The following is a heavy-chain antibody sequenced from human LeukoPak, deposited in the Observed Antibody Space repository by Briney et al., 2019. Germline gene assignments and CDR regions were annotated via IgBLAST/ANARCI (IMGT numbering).Heavy chain of an antibody. CDR1: GFTFSSYS. V-gene: IGHV3-21*01. CDR2: ISSSSSYI. Sequence: PGGSLRLSCAASGFTFSSYSMNWVRQAPGKGLEWVSSISSSSSYIYYADSVKGRFTISRDNAKNSLYLQMNSLRAEDTAVYYRARDMNDFWSGYQNAFDIWGQGTMVTVSS. J-gene: IGHJ3*02. CDR3: ARDMNDFWSGYQNAFDI. D-gene: IGHD3-3*01.